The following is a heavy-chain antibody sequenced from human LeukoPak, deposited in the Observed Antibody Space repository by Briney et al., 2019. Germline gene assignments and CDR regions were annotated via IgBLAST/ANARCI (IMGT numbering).Heavy chain of an antibody. J-gene: IGHJ4*02. D-gene: IGHD2-15*01. CDR1: GFTFRTYT. Sequence: GGSLRLSCAASGFTFRTYTMHWVRQAPGKGLEWVAVISYDGSNRNYADSVKGRFTISRDNSKNTLYLQMNSLRAEDTAVYYCARPLGYPSYFFDYWGQGTLVTVSS. V-gene: IGHV3-30*04. CDR3: ARPLGYPSYFFDY. CDR2: ISYDGSNR.